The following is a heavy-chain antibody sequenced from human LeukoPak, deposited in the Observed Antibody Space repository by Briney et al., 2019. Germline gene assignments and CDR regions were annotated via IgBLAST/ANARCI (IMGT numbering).Heavy chain of an antibody. CDR1: GYTFTDYY. D-gene: IGHD3-9*01. Sequence: ASVKVSCKASGYTFTDYYMHWVRQAPGQGLEWMGRINPNSGGTNYAQKFQGRVTTTRDTSISTAYMELSRLGSDDTAVYYCARAVYDILTGLWFDPWGQGTLVTVSP. CDR2: INPNSGGT. V-gene: IGHV1-2*06. J-gene: IGHJ5*02. CDR3: ARAVYDILTGLWFDP.